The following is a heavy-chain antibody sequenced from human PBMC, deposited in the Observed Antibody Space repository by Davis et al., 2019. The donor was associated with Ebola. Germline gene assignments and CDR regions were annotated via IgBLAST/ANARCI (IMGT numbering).Heavy chain of an antibody. Sequence: PGGSLRLSCAASGFTFSSYGMHWVRQAPGKGLEWVAVIWYDGSNKYYADSVKGRFTISRDNSKNTLYLQMNSLRAEDTAVYYCARGTVYYYGSGKEYWGQGTLVTVSS. CDR1: GFTFSSYG. D-gene: IGHD3-10*01. V-gene: IGHV3-33*01. J-gene: IGHJ4*02. CDR3: ARGTVYYYGSGKEY. CDR2: IWYDGSNK.